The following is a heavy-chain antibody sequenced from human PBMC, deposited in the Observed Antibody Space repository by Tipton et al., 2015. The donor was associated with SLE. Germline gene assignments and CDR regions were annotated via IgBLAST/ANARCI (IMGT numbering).Heavy chain of an antibody. CDR1: GFTFSSYG. J-gene: IGHJ4*02. CDR3: ARDQNWGFDY. D-gene: IGHD3-16*01. Sequence: SLRLSCAASGFTFSSYGMHWVRQAPGKGLEWVAVIWFDGSNKYYPDSVKGRFTISRDNSKNTLYLQMNSLSPEDTAIYYCARDQNWGFDYWGQGTLVTVSS. V-gene: IGHV3-33*01. CDR2: IWFDGSNK.